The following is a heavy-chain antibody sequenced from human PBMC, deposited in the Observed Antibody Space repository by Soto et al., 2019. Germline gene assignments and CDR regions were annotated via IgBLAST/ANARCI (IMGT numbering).Heavy chain of an antibody. D-gene: IGHD4-4*01. CDR2: INAGNGNT. Sequence: ASVKVSCKAPGYTFTSYAMHWVRQAPGQRLEWMGWINAGNGNTKYSQKFQGRVTITRDTSASTAYMELSSLRSEDTAVYYCARDGAVTTWRDYYYYYYMDVWGKGTTVTVSS. V-gene: IGHV1-3*01. CDR1: GYTFTSYA. CDR3: ARDGAVTTWRDYYYYYYMDV. J-gene: IGHJ6*03.